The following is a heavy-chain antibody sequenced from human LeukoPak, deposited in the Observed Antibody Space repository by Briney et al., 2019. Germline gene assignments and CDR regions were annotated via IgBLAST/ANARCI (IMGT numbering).Heavy chain of an antibody. CDR2: LSGSGGTT. D-gene: IGHD3-22*01. V-gene: IGHV3-23*01. CDR1: GFTFSDYS. Sequence: PGGSLRLSCAASGFTFSDYSMSWVRQAPGKGLEWVSALSGSGGTTYSADSVKGRFTISRDNSKNTLYLQMNSLRAEDTAVYYCAKGYYYDSSGYPLYYGMDVWGQGTTVTVSS. J-gene: IGHJ6*02. CDR3: AKGYYYDSSGYPLYYGMDV.